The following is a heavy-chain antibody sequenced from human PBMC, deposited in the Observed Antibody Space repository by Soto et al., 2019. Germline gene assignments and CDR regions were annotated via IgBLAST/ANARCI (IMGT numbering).Heavy chain of an antibody. CDR3: ARVRSNLFDY. CDR2: IHYSGST. V-gene: IGHV4-59*01. Sequence: SETLSLTCTVSGDSIGTFYWSRIRQPPGKGLEWIGYIHYSGSTNYNPSLKSQVIISVDTSKNQFSLKLSSVTVADTAVYFCARVRSNLFDYWGQGTLVTVSS. D-gene: IGHD3-3*01. CDR1: GDSIGTFY. J-gene: IGHJ4*02.